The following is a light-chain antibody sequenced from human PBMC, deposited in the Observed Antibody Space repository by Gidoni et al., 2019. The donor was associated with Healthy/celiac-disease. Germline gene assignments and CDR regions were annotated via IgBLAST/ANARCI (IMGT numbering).Light chain of an antibody. Sequence: EIVLTQSPGTLSLSPGERATLSCRASQSVSSSYLAWYQQKPGQAPRRLIYGASSRATGIPDRFSGSGSGTDFTLTISRLEPEDFAVYYCQQYGSSPPCSFGQGTKLEIK. J-gene: IGKJ2*04. CDR2: GAS. CDR1: QSVSSSY. V-gene: IGKV3-20*01. CDR3: QQYGSSPPCS.